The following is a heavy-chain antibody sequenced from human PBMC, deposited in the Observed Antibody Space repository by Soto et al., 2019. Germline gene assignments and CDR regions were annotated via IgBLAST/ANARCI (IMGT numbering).Heavy chain of an antibody. CDR3: ADSSGYYYFDY. V-gene: IGHV4-30-2*01. Sequence: SETLSLTCAVSGGSISSGGYSWSWIRQPPGKGLEWIGYIYHSGSTYYNPSLKSRVTISVDRSKNQFSLKLSSVTAADTAVYYCADSSGYYYFDYWGQGTLVTVSS. CDR1: GGSISSGGYS. D-gene: IGHD3-22*01. CDR2: IYHSGST. J-gene: IGHJ4*02.